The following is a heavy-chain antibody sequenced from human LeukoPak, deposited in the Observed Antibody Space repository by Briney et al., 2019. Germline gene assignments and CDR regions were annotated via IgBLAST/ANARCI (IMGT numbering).Heavy chain of an antibody. CDR2: ISYDGSNK. CDR3: ASSSSGWYSSGFDY. V-gene: IGHV3-30*04. D-gene: IGHD6-19*01. CDR1: GFTFSSYA. J-gene: IGHJ4*02. Sequence: PGGSLRLSCAASGFTFSSYAMHWVRQAPGKGLEWMAVISYDGSNKYYADSVKGRFTTSRDNSQNTLYLQMNSLRAEDTAVYYCASSSSGWYSSGFDYWGQGTLVTVSS.